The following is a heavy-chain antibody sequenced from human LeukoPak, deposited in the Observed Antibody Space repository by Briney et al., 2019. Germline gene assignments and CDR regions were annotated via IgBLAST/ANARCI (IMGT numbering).Heavy chain of an antibody. CDR3: ARHARSQAASKGCFDY. CDR2: IYHTGST. D-gene: IGHD6-25*01. CDR1: GGSVTSNNW. V-gene: IGHV4-4*02. J-gene: IGHJ4*02. Sequence: MTSETLSLTCAVSGGSVTSNNWWSWVRQPPGKGLEWIGEIYHTGSTNYSPSLRNRVTMSVDRSKNQFSLRLASVTAADTAVYYCARHARSQAASKGCFDYWGQGTLVTVSS.